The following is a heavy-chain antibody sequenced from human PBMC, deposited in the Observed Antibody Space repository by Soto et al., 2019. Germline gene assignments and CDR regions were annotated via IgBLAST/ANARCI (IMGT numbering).Heavy chain of an antibody. CDR3: ARVVHPQQWFEGLGGWFDP. V-gene: IGHV1-18*01. Sequence: GASVKVSCKASGYTFTSYGISWVRQAPGQGLEWMGWISAYNGNTNYAQKLQGRVTMTTDTSTSTAYMELRSLRSDDTAVYYCARVVHPQQWFEGLGGWFDPWGQGTLVTVSS. CDR1: GYTFTSYG. D-gene: IGHD6-19*01. CDR2: ISAYNGNT. J-gene: IGHJ5*02.